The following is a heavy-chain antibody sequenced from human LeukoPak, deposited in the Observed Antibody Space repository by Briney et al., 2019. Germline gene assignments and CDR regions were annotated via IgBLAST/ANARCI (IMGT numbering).Heavy chain of an antibody. J-gene: IGHJ4*02. CDR1: GFTFRSYG. CDR3: AKDIRIAAAGTATDYFDS. Sequence: GGSLRLSCAASGFTFRSYGMHWVRQAPGKGLGWVAVMSYDGSNKYYADSVKGRFTISRDNSKNTLYLQMNSLRAEDTAVYYCAKDIRIAAAGTATDYFDSWGQGTLVTVSS. V-gene: IGHV3-30*18. D-gene: IGHD6-13*01. CDR2: MSYDGSNK.